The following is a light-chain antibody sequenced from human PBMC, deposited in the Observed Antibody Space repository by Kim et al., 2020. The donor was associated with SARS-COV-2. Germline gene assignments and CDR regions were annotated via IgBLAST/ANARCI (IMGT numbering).Light chain of an antibody. CDR1: KLGDKY. CDR3: QAWDSSIVV. J-gene: IGLJ2*01. Sequence: VPPGQAASITCSGDKLGDKYACWYQQKPGQSPVLVIYRDTKRPSGIPERFSGSNSGNTATLTIGGTQAMDEADYYCQAWDSSIVVFGGGTQLTVL. CDR2: RDT. V-gene: IGLV3-1*01.